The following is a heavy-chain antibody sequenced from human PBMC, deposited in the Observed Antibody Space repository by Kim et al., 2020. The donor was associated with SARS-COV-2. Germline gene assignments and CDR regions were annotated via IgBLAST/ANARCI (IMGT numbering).Heavy chain of an antibody. CDR3: ARGLLDCCGDCYSGGWFDP. CDR2: INPSSGST. V-gene: IGHV1-46*01. Sequence: ASVKVSCKASGDTFTGYYIHWVRQAPGQGLEWMGIINPSSGSTNYAQKFQGRVTMTRDTSTSTVYMELSSLRSEDTAVYYCARGLLDCCGDCYSGGWFDPWGPETLVTASS. D-gene: IGHD2-21*02. J-gene: IGHJ5*02. CDR1: GDTFTGYY.